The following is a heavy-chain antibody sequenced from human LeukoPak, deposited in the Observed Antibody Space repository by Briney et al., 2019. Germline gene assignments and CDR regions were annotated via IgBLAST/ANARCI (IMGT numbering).Heavy chain of an antibody. D-gene: IGHD3-22*01. V-gene: IGHV4-30-2*01. J-gene: IGHJ5*02. Sequence: SQTLSLTCTVSGGSISSGGYYWSWIRQPPGKGLEWIGYIYHSGSTYYNPSLKSRVTISVDTSKNQFSLKLSSVTAADTAVYYCARAPLDTYYYDSSGYYYVTWGQGTLVTVSS. CDR2: IYHSGST. CDR3: ARAPLDTYYYDSSGYYYVT. CDR1: GGSISSGGYY.